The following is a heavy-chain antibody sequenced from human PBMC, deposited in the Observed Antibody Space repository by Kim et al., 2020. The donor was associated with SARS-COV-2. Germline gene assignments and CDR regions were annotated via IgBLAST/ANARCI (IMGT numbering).Heavy chain of an antibody. CDR2: IIPIFGTA. J-gene: IGHJ2*01. CDR3: ARDYGSGSYHSQAPWYFDL. Sequence: SVKVSCKASGGTFSSYAISWVRQAPGQGLEWMGGIIPIFGTANYAQKFQGRVTITADESTSTAYMELSSLRSEDTAVYYCARDYGSGSYHSQAPWYFDLWGRGTLVTVSS. V-gene: IGHV1-69*13. CDR1: GGTFSSYA. D-gene: IGHD3-10*01.